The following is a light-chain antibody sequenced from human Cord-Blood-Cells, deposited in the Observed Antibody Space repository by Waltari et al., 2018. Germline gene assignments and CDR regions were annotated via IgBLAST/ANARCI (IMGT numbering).Light chain of an antibody. CDR3: QQYGSSSYT. J-gene: IGKJ2*01. CDR2: GAS. CDR1: QSVSSSY. V-gene: IGKV3-20*01. Sequence: SLSPGERATLSCRASQSVSSSYLAWYQQKPGQAPRLLIYGASSRATGIPDRFSGSGSGTDFTLTISRLEPEDFAVYYCQQYGSSSYTFGQGTKLGIK.